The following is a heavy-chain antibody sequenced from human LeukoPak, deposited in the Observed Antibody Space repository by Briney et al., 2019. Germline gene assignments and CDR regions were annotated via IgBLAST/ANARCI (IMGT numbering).Heavy chain of an antibody. V-gene: IGHV3-33*01. CDR1: GFVFSNYG. Sequence: PGGSLRLSCAPSGFVFSNYGMHWVRQAPGKGLEWMAVIWYGGSNKKYTDSVKGRFTISRDNSKNMLFLQMNSLRAEDTAVYYCARERIDSSTGWYYFDYWGQGTLVTVSS. D-gene: IGHD6-19*01. CDR2: IWYGGSNK. CDR3: ARERIDSSTGWYYFDY. J-gene: IGHJ4*02.